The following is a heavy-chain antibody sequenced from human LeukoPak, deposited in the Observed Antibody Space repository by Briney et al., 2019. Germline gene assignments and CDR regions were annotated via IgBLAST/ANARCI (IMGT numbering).Heavy chain of an antibody. D-gene: IGHD3-22*01. J-gene: IGHJ3*02. CDR2: IYASGST. CDR1: GGSISNLNYY. V-gene: IGHV4-61*02. CDR3: ARPSTYYYDSSGHGAFDI. Sequence: SETLSLTCTVSGGSISNLNYYWSWIRQPAGKGLEWIGRIYASGSTNYNPSLKSRVTISVDTSKNQFSLKPSSVTAADTAVYYCARPSTYYYDSSGHGAFDIWGQGTMVTVSS.